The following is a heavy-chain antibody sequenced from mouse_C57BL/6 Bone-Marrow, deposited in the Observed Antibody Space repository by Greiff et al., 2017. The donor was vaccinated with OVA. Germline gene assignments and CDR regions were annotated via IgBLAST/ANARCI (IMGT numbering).Heavy chain of an antibody. CDR1: GFTFSDYG. CDR2: ISSGSSTI. Sequence: EVMLVESGGGLVKPGGSLKLSCAASGFTFSDYGMHWVRQAPEKGLEWVAYISSGSSTIYYADTVKGRFTISRDNAKNTLFLQMTSLRSEDTAMYYCAREDGKCACFAYWGQGTLVTVSA. V-gene: IGHV5-17*01. J-gene: IGHJ3*01. CDR3: AREDGKCACFAY. D-gene: IGHD2-1*01.